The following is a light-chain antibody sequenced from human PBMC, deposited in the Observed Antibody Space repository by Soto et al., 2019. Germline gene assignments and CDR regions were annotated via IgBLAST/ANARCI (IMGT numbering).Light chain of an antibody. CDR2: AAS. CDR3: QKCKVAPFT. J-gene: IGKJ4*01. Sequence: DIQMTQSPSSLSASVGDRVSITCRASQGIRNDLGWYQQKPGKAPKRLIYAASTLQSGVPSRFSGSGSGTDFTLTISSLQPEDVATYYCQKCKVAPFTFGGGTKVDI. CDR1: QGIRND. V-gene: IGKV1-27*01.